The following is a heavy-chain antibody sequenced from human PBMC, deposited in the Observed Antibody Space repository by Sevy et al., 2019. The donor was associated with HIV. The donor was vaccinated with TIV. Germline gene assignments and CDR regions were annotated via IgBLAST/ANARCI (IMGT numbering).Heavy chain of an antibody. J-gene: IGHJ6*02. CDR2: INSGSGAI. D-gene: IGHD3-16*01. V-gene: IGHV3-48*01. CDR1: GFMFNSYS. Sequence: GGSLRLSCTASGFMFNSYSMNWVRQAPGTGLEWLSYINSGSGAISYADSVKGRFTISRDNAKNSLYLQMNSLRAEDTGVYYCARTGSYADTYYYYYAMDVWGPGTTVTVS. CDR3: ARTGSYADTYYYYYAMDV.